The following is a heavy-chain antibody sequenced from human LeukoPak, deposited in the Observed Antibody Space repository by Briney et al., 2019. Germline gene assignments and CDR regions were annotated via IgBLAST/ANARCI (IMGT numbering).Heavy chain of an antibody. V-gene: IGHV3-20*01. D-gene: IGHD3-22*01. CDR3: ARSYYDSSGYAYYFEY. CDR1: GFTFSSYG. Sequence: GGSLRLSCAASGFTFSSYGMHWVRQAPGKGLEWVSGINWNGGSTGYADSVKGRFTISRDKAKNSLYLQMNSLRAEDTASYHCARSYYDSSGYAYYFEYWGQGTLVIVSS. CDR2: INWNGGST. J-gene: IGHJ4*02.